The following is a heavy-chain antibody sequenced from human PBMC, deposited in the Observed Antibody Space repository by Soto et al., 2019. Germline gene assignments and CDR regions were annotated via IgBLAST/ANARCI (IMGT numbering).Heavy chain of an antibody. CDR2: IYYSGST. V-gene: IGHV4-31*03. J-gene: IGHJ4*02. CDR3: ARVGSTSIWGPFDY. D-gene: IGHD2-2*01. CDR1: GGSISSGGYY. Sequence: SETLSLTCTVSGGSISSGGYYWSWIRQHPGKGLEWIGYIYYSGSTYYNTSLKSRVTISVDTSKNQFSLKLSSVTAADTAVYYCARVGSTSIWGPFDYWGQGTLVTVSS.